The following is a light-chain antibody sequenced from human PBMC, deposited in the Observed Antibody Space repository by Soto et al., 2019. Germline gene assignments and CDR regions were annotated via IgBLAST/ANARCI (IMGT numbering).Light chain of an antibody. J-gene: IGKJ3*01. V-gene: IGKV1-39*01. CDR3: QQSYSTPFT. CDR1: QSISSY. Sequence: DIQMTQSPSSLSASVGDRVTITCRASQSISSYLNWYQQKPGKAPKLLIYAASSLQSGVPSRFSGSGSGTDFTRTISSLQPEDFATYYWQQSYSTPFTFGPGTKVDIK. CDR2: AAS.